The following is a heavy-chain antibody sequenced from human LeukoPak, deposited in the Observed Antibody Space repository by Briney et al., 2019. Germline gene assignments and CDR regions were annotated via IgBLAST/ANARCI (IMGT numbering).Heavy chain of an antibody. CDR2: MCGRGGRS. CDR1: GFTFNSRA. Sequence: GGCPSPSRAPSGFTFNSRAMSWARHAPGKGLQCVPVMCGRGGRSHVANSVDKRVTNSRDNSTTTLYLQMNSLRAEDTAVYYCAKEEGMNLDYWGQGTLVTVSS. CDR3: AKEEGMNLDY. J-gene: IGHJ4*02. V-gene: IGHV3-23*01.